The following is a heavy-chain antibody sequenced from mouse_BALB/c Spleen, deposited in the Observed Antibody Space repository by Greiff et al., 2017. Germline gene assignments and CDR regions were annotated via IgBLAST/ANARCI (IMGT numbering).Heavy chain of an antibody. D-gene: IGHD2-2*01. CDR1: GYSITSDYA. CDR2: ISYSGST. J-gene: IGHJ3*01. CDR3: AREGYDKGFAY. V-gene: IGHV3-2*02. Sequence: EVKLMESGPGLVKPSQSLSLTCTVTGYSITSDYAWNWIRQFPGNKLEWMGYISYSGSTSYNPSLKSRISITRDTSKNQFFLQLNSVTTEDTATYYCAREGYDKGFAYWGQGTLVTVSA.